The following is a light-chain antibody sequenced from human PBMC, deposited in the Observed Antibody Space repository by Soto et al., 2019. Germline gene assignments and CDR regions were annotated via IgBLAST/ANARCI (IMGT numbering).Light chain of an antibody. Sequence: DIQMTQSPSTLSASVGDRVTITCRASQSISSWLAWYQQKPGKAPKLLIHEASRLESGVPSRFSGSESGTEFTLTISGLHAEDFATYYCQQYTNFPLTFGGETKGEIK. CDR2: EAS. V-gene: IGKV1-5*01. CDR1: QSISSW. J-gene: IGKJ4*01. CDR3: QQYTNFPLT.